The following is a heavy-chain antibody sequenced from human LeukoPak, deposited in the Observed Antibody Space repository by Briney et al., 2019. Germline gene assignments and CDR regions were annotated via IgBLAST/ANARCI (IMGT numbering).Heavy chain of an antibody. Sequence: GGSLRLSCAASGFTFSSYAMSWVRQAPGKGLEWVSAISGSGGSTYYADPVKDRFTISRDNSKNTLYLQMNSLRAEDTAVYYCAKAHDSSGYWFYWGQGTLVAVSS. J-gene: IGHJ4*02. CDR2: ISGSGGST. CDR3: AKAHDSSGYWFY. D-gene: IGHD3-22*01. V-gene: IGHV3-23*01. CDR1: GFTFSSYA.